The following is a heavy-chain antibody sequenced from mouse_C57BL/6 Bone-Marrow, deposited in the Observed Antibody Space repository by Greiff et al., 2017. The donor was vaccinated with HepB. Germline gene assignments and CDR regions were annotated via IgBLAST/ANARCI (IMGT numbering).Heavy chain of an antibody. Sequence: VKLVESGPGLVQPSQSLSITCTVSGFSLTSYGVHWVRQSPGKGLEWLGVIWRGGSTDYNAAFMSRLSITKDNSKSQVFFKMNRLQADDTAIYYCAKPGGLRRDWYFDVWGTGTTVTVSS. CDR1: GFSLTSYG. CDR3: AKPGGLRRDWYFDV. D-gene: IGHD2-4*01. CDR2: IWRGGST. J-gene: IGHJ1*03. V-gene: IGHV2-5*01.